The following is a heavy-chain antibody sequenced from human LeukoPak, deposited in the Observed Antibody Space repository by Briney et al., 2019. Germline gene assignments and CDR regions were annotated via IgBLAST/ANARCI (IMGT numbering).Heavy chain of an antibody. J-gene: IGHJ6*02. D-gene: IGHD2-2*02. V-gene: IGHV5-51*01. CDR3: AKFGIRGCSSSTRCYTSLFYYGMDV. Sequence: GESLKISCKGSGYSFQDYGIGWVRQMPGKGPEWMGRIFPHDSDTKYSPSFGGQVTISVDKSISTAYVQWGSMRVSDTAIYYCAKFGIRGCSSSTRCYTSLFYYGMDVWGQGTTVTVSS. CDR1: GYSFQDYG. CDR2: IFPHDSDT.